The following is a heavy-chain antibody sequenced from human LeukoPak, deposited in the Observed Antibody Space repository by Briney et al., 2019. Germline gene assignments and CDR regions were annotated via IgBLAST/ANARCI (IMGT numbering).Heavy chain of an antibody. Sequence: PGGSLRLSCAASGFTFSSYAMSWVRQAPGKGLEWVSAISGSGGSTYYADSVKGRFTISRDNSKNTLYLQMNSLRAEDTAVYYCAKLRNYYGSGSYSFDYWGQGTLVTVSS. CDR3: AKLRNYYGSGSYSFDY. J-gene: IGHJ4*02. CDR1: GFTFSSYA. V-gene: IGHV3-23*01. CDR2: ISGSGGST. D-gene: IGHD3-10*01.